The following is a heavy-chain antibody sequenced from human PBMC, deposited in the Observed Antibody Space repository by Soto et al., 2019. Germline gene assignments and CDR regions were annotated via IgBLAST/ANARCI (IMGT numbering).Heavy chain of an antibody. D-gene: IGHD2-15*01. CDR1: GGSFSGYY. Sequence: SETLSLTCAVYGGSFSGYYWSWIRQPPGKGLEWIGEINHSGSTNYSPSLKSRVTISVDTSKNQFSLKLSSVTAADTAVYYCARAIARLGYCSGGSCYNWFDPWGQGTLVTVS. CDR3: ARAIARLGYCSGGSCYNWFDP. CDR2: INHSGST. V-gene: IGHV4-34*01. J-gene: IGHJ5*02.